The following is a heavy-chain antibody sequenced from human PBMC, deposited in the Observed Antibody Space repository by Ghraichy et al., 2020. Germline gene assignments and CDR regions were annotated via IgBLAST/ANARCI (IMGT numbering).Heavy chain of an antibody. Sequence: SETLSLTCTVSGGSFTRGGYYWTWIRQQPGKGLEWIGSTYYSGSTYYNPSLKSQVTISVDTSKSHFSLKLSSVTAADTAVYYCAADGDCSGSSCYSIDYWGQGTLVTVSS. CDR3: AADGDCSGSSCYSIDY. V-gene: IGHV4-31*01. CDR2: TYYSGST. J-gene: IGHJ4*02. CDR1: GGSFTRGGYY. D-gene: IGHD2-15*01.